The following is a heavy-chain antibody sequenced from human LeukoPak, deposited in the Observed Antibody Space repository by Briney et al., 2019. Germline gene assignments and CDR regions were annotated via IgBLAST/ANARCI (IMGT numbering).Heavy chain of an antibody. J-gene: IGHJ6*03. CDR1: GGSFSGYY. Sequence: SETLSLTCAVYGGSFSGYYWSWIRQPPGKGLEWIGEINHSGSTNYNPSLKSRVTISVDTSKNQFSLKLSSVTAADTAVYYCARPNYYDSSGYLVDYYYYYMDVWGKGTTVTVSS. CDR2: INHSGST. D-gene: IGHD3-22*01. CDR3: ARPNYYDSSGYLVDYYYYYMDV. V-gene: IGHV4-34*01.